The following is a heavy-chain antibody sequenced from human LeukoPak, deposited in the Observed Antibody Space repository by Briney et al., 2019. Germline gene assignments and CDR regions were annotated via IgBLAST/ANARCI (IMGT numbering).Heavy chain of an antibody. CDR3: ARGSITMIDNWFDP. CDR1: GYTFAGYY. V-gene: IGHV1-2*02. J-gene: IGHJ5*02. Sequence: GASVKVSCKASGYTFAGYYMHWVRQAPGQGLEWMGWINPNSGGTNYAQKFQGRVTMTRNTSISTAYMELSSLRSEDTAVYYCARGSITMIDNWFDPWGQGTLVTVSS. CDR2: INPNSGGT. D-gene: IGHD3-22*01.